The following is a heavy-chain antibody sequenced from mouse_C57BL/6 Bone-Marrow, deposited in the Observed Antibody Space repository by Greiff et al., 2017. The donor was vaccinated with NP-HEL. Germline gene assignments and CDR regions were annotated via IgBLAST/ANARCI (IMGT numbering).Heavy chain of an antibody. V-gene: IGHV1-59*01. CDR1: GYTFTSYW. Sequence: QVQLQQPGAELVRPGTSVKLSCKASGYTFTSYWMHWVKQRPGQGLEWIGVIDPSDSYTNYNQKFKGKATLTVDTSSSTAYMQLSSLTSEDSAVYYCALYYYGSSYGGYWGQGTSVTVSS. J-gene: IGHJ4*01. CDR2: IDPSDSYT. D-gene: IGHD1-1*01. CDR3: ALYYYGSSYGGY.